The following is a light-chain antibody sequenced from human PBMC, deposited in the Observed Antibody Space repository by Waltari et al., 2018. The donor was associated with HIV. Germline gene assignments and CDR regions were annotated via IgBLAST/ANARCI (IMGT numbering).Light chain of an antibody. CDR2: VSS. CDR3: ASWDDSLHGPNWV. J-gene: IGLJ3*02. CDR1: SSNVGSNA. Sequence: QAVLTQPPSASGTPGQRVIISCSGTSSNVGSNAVSWYHQLPGPAPKLLIYVSSHRSPGVPDRFAASKSGNSSSLSISGLQSDDEGDYYCASWDDSLHGPNWVCGAGTKVTVL. V-gene: IGLV1-44*01.